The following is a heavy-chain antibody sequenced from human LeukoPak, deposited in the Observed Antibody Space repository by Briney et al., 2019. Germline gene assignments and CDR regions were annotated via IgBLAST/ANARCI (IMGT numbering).Heavy chain of an antibody. CDR1: GFTFSSYS. CDR3: ARDERSSSVGFDY. J-gene: IGHJ4*02. Sequence: PGGSLRLSCAASGFTFSSYSMNWVRQAPGKGLEWVSSISSSSSYIYYADSVKGRFTISRDNAKNPLYLKMNRLRDEDTAVYYCARDERSSSVGFDYWGQGTLVTVSS. CDR2: ISSSSSYI. D-gene: IGHD6-6*01. V-gene: IGHV3-21*01.